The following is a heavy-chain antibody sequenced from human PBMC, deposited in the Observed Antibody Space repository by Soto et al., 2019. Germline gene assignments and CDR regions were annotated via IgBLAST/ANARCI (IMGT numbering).Heavy chain of an antibody. V-gene: IGHV3-74*01. Sequence: GRSLRLSCAASGITFSSYRMHRVRQSPAKGLVWVSRINSDGSSTSYADSVKGRFTISRDNAKNTLYLQMNSLRAEDTAVYYRAREAADFWSGYSPRPYGMDVWGQGTTVTVSS. J-gene: IGHJ6*02. D-gene: IGHD3-3*01. CDR2: INSDGSST. CDR3: AREAADFWSGYSPRPYGMDV. CDR1: GITFSSYR.